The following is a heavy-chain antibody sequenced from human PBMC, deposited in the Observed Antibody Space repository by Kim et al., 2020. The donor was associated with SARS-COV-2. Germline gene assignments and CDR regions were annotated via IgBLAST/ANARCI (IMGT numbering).Heavy chain of an antibody. D-gene: IGHD3-10*01. CDR2: ITGSGGST. CDR3: ARGRTTSGGAFDY. J-gene: IGHJ4*02. CDR1: GFTFSAYA. Sequence: GGSLRLSCAASGFTFSAYAISWVLQAPGKGLEWVSTITGSGGSTYYADSVQGRFTISRDNSRNTLYLQMNSLRAEDTAVFYCARGRTTSGGAFDYWGQGTLVTVSS. V-gene: IGHV3-23*01.